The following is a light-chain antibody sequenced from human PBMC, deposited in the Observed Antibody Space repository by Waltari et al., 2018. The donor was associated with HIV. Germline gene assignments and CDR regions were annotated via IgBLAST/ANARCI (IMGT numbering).Light chain of an antibody. J-gene: IGKJ2*01. Sequence: VLTQSPPTLPVSPGERVPLSCRASQTVSTKLAWYQQKPGQAPRLLIYGASTRAPGLPARFSGSGSGTEFTLTISNLQSEDSAVYYCQQYNNWPPNTFGQGTKLEIK. CDR1: QTVSTK. CDR2: GAS. CDR3: QQYNNWPPNT. V-gene: IGKV3-15*01.